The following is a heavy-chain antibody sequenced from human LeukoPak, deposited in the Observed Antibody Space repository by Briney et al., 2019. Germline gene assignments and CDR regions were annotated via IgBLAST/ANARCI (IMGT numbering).Heavy chain of an antibody. CDR1: GASLSSYY. D-gene: IGHD2-2*01. CDR3: ARAVPFDY. V-gene: IGHV4-59*01. Sequence: PSETLSLTCTVSGASLSSYYWSWIRQPPGKGLEWIGYLSNSGSTNYNPSLKSRVTISVDTSKKQFSLKLISVTAADTAVYYCARAVPFDYWGQGTLVTVSS. J-gene: IGHJ4*02. CDR2: LSNSGST.